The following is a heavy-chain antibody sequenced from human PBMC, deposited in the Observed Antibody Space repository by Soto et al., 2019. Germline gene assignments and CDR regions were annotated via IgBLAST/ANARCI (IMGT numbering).Heavy chain of an antibody. Sequence: GGSLRLSCAASAFTFSDYYMSWTRQAPGNGLEWVSYISRSGTTIHYADSVSGRFTISRDNAKNSLYLQMNSLRAEDTAVYYCARDGVLQSIRIFGPGSFDIWGQGTMVTVSS. CDR2: ISRSGTTI. D-gene: IGHD3-3*01. V-gene: IGHV3-11*01. J-gene: IGHJ3*02. CDR1: AFTFSDYY. CDR3: ARDGVLQSIRIFGPGSFDI.